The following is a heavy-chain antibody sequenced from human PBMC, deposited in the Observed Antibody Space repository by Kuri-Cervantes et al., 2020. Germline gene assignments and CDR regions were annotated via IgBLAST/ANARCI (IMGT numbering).Heavy chain of an antibody. CDR2: ISYDGSNK. CDR1: GFTFSSYG. V-gene: IGHV3-30*03. Sequence: GESLKISCAASGFTFSSYGMHWVRQAPGKGLEWVAVISYDGSNKYYADSVKGRFTISRDNSKNTLYLQMNSLRAEDTAVYYCARDPEQLVVGDYYYYGMDVWGQGTTVTVSS. CDR3: ARDPEQLVVGDYYYYGMDV. D-gene: IGHD6-13*01. J-gene: IGHJ6*02.